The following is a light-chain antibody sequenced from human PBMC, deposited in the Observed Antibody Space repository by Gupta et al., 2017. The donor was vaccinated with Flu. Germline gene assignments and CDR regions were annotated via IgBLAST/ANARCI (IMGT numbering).Light chain of an antibody. CDR1: QSVSSRN. CDR2: GAS. J-gene: IGKJ2*01. Sequence: EIALTQSPGTLSLSPGERATVACRASQSVSSRNLAWYQQKPCQAPRLVIYGASSRVKGIPDKCGGSGVGTDVNITIIRREPEDFAVYYCQHEVSSHPMTTFGQWTKLEIK. V-gene: IGKV3-20*01. CDR3: QHEVSSHPMTT.